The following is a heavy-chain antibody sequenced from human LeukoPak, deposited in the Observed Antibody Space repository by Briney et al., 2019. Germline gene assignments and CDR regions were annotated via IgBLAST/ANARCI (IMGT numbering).Heavy chain of an antibody. CDR2: ISPSGGSP. CDR3: ARGAYSSSWYRFDP. D-gene: IGHD6-13*01. J-gene: IGHJ5*02. CDR1: GYVFTSYY. Sequence: ASVKVSCKASGYVFTSYYIHWVRQAPGQGLEWMGIISPSGGSPSYAQKFQGRVTMTRDTSTTTVYMELSSLRSEDTAVYYCARGAYSSSWYRFDPWGQGTLVTVPS. V-gene: IGHV1-46*01.